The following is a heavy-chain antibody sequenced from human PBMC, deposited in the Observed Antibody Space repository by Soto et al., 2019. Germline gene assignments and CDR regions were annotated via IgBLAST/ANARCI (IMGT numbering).Heavy chain of an antibody. J-gene: IGHJ5*02. V-gene: IGHV4-34*01. Sequence: PSATLPLTCAVFGGSFHGYYWSLIRQPPGEVLELILEIYHSGSGNFNPTFKSRVSILLDTSKNQMSLQLSSVSAANTAIYYCAKGPQTGYYDSGTFYSSVPWGQGTLVTVS. D-gene: IGHD3-10*01. CDR2: IYHSGSG. CDR1: GGSFHGYY. CDR3: AKGPQTGYYDSGTFYSSVP.